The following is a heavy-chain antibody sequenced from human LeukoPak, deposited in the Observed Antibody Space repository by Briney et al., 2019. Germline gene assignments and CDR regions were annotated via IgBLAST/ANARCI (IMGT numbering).Heavy chain of an antibody. CDR3: ARGYLVGLYGGNSEFGY. V-gene: IGHV1-2*02. J-gene: IGHJ4*02. CDR2: INPNSGGT. CDR1: GYTFTGYY. Sequence: ASVKVSCKASGYTFTGYYMHWVRQAPGQGLEWMGWINPNSGGTNYAQKFQGRVTMTRDTSISTAYMEQSRLRSDDTAVYYCARGYLVGLYGGNSEFGYWGQGTLVTVSS. D-gene: IGHD4-23*01.